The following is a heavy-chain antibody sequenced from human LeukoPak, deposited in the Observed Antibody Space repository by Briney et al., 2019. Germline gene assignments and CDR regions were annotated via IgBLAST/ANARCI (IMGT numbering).Heavy chain of an antibody. V-gene: IGHV4-39*07. D-gene: IGHD1-26*01. Sequence: PSETLSLTCTVSGGSISSSSYYWGWIRQPPGKGLEWIGSIYYSGSTYYNPSLKSRVTISVDTSKNQFSLKLSSVTAADTAVYYCASREKGGAPASYYYYYMDVWGKGTTVTVSS. CDR2: IYYSGST. CDR3: ASREKGGAPASYYYYYMDV. CDR1: GGSISSSSYY. J-gene: IGHJ6*03.